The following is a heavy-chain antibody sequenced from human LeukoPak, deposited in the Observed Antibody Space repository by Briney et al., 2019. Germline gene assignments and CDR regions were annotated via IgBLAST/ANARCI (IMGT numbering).Heavy chain of an antibody. CDR2: INHSGST. CDR3: ARGLSVVVVPAAIVPWFDP. Sequence: SETLSLTCTVSGGSISSYYWSWIRQPPGKGLEWIGEINHSGSTNYNPSLKSRVTISVDTSKNQFSLKLSSVTAADTAVYYCARGLSVVVVPAAIVPWFDPWGQGTLVTVSS. J-gene: IGHJ5*02. CDR1: GGSISSYY. D-gene: IGHD2-2*01. V-gene: IGHV4-34*01.